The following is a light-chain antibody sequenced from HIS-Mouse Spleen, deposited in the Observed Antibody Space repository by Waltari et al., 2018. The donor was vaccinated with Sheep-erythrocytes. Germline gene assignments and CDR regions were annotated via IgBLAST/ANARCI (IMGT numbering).Light chain of an antibody. CDR2: GKN. CDR3: NSRDSSGNHSWV. V-gene: IGLV3-19*01. CDR1: SLRSYY. J-gene: IGLJ3*02. Sequence: SSELTQDPAVSVALGQTFRNTCQGDSLRSYYANWYQQKPGQAPVLVIYGKNNRPSGITDRFSGSSSGNTASLTITGAQAEDEADYYCNSRDSSGNHSWVFGGGTKLTVL.